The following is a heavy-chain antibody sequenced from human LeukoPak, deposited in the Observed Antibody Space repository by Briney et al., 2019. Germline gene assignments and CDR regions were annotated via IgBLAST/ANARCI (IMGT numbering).Heavy chain of an antibody. CDR1: GYTFTVYY. V-gene: IGHV1-2*02. CDR3: ARVQVWFGLDY. D-gene: IGHD5-18*01. CDR2: SNPNSGGT. J-gene: IGHJ4*02. Sequence: ASVKVSCKASGYTFTVYYMHLVRQARGQGLEWLGWSNPNSGGTNYAQKVQGRVTITRDTSISTAYMELSRLRSDDTAVYYCARVQVWFGLDYWGQGTLVTVSS.